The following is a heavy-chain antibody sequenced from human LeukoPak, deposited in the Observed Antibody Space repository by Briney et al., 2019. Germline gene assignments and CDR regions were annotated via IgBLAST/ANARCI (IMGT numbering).Heavy chain of an antibody. D-gene: IGHD5-12*01. CDR1: GFTFGSYW. Sequence: GGSLSLSCAASGFTFGSYWMTWVRQAPGKRLQWVANIQKDGSEKNYVDSVKGRFTISRDNAKNSLYLQMNSLRAADTAVYYCARDSGNSGYDVHDYWGQGTLVTVSS. CDR3: ARDSGNSGYDVHDY. J-gene: IGHJ4*02. CDR2: IQKDGSEK. V-gene: IGHV3-7*01.